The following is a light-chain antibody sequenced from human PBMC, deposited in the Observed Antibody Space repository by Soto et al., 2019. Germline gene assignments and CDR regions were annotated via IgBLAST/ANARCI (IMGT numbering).Light chain of an antibody. CDR1: QDIGTW. J-gene: IGKJ1*01. CDR3: QQYHIYSWT. CDR2: RAS. Sequence: DIQMTHSPSTLSASVGDRVTITCRASQDIGTWLAWYQQKPEKAPKVLIYRASHLESGVPSRFSASGSGTEFSLTINSLQADDFATYYCQQYHIYSWTFGQGTKVDNK. V-gene: IGKV1-5*03.